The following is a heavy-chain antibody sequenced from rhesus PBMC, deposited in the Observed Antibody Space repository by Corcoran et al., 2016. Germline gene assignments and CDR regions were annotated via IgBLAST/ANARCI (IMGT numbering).Heavy chain of an antibody. V-gene: IGHV3-16*01. J-gene: IGHJ4*01. D-gene: IGHD6-31*01. Sequence: EVQLVESGGGLAKPGGSLRLSCAASGFTFSSYWMSWVRQVPGKGLEWVGFIKNKSDGGTAAYAESVKGRFTISRDDSKNTLYLQMNSLKTEDTAVYDCTRETIAAADYWGQGVLVTVSS. CDR1: GFTFSSYW. CDR2: IKNKSDGGTA. CDR3: TRETIAAADY.